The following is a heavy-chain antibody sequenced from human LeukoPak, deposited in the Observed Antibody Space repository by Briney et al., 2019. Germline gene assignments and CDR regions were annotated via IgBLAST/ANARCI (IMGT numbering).Heavy chain of an antibody. J-gene: IGHJ4*02. CDR1: GYSFTSYW. Sequence: GESLKISCKGSGYSFTSYWISWVRQMPGKGLEWMGRIDPSDSYTSYSPSFQGHATISADKSISTAYLQWSSLKASDTAMYYCARYEYSYGYRSGSYFDYWGQGTLVTVSS. D-gene: IGHD5-18*01. V-gene: IGHV5-10-1*01. CDR2: IDPSDSYT. CDR3: ARYEYSYGYRSGSYFDY.